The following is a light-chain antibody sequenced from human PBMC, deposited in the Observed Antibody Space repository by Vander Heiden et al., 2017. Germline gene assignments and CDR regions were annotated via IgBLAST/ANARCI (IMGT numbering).Light chain of an antibody. CDR2: WAS. CDR3: QQSSTAPLT. Sequence: DIVMTQSLDYLAVSLGERATINCKSSQSVLSSSNNKNYLAWYQQIPGQPPKLLINWASTRESGVPDRFSGSGSGTDFTLTISSLQAEDVAVYYCQQSSTAPLTFGGGTKVEIK. V-gene: IGKV4-1*01. CDR1: QSVLSSSNNKNY. J-gene: IGKJ4*01.